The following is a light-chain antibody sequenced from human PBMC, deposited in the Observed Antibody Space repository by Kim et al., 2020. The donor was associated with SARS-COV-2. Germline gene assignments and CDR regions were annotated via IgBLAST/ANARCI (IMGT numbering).Light chain of an antibody. Sequence: QSALTQPASVSGSPGQSITISCTGTSSDVGSYNLVSWYQQHPGKVPKLIIYEGTKRPSGVSNRFSGSKPGSTASLTISGLQAGDEAEYYCSSYVGSSTVVFGGGTKLTVL. CDR2: EGT. CDR1: SSDVGSYNL. V-gene: IGLV2-23*01. J-gene: IGLJ2*01. CDR3: SSYVGSSTVV.